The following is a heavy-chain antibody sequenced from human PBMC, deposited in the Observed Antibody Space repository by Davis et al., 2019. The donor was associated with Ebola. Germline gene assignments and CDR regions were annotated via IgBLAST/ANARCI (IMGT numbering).Heavy chain of an antibody. Sequence: GGSLRLSCAASGFTFSAYSMNWVRQAPGKGLEWVSYISDSSTTIYYADSVKGRFTISRDNSKNTLYLQMGSLKAEDMAVYYCARGEGLRKLDNWGQGTLVTVSS. CDR2: ISDSSTTI. CDR3: ARGEGLRKLDN. J-gene: IGHJ4*02. CDR1: GFTFSAYS. V-gene: IGHV3-48*01. D-gene: IGHD1-26*01.